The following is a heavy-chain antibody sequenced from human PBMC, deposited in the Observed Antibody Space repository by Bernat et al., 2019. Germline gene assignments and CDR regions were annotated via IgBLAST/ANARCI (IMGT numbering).Heavy chain of an antibody. D-gene: IGHD6-25*01. V-gene: IGHV1-18*01. CDR2: ISAYNGNT. J-gene: IGHJ4*02. CDR3: ARGVYPDDSSDHPFDY. CDR1: GYTFTSDG. Sequence: QVQLVQSGAEVKKPGASVKVSCKASGYTFTSDGISWVRQAPGQGLEWMGWISAYNGNTNYAQKIQGRVTMTTDTSTSTAYMELRSLRSDDTAVYYCARGVYPDDSSDHPFDYWGQGTLVTVSS.